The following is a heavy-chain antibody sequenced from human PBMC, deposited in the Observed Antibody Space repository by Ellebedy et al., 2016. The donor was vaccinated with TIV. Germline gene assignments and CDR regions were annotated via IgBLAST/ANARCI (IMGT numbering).Heavy chain of an antibody. V-gene: IGHV5-51*01. D-gene: IGHD6-19*01. CDR3: ARGDRGSGWYWDK. J-gene: IGHJ4*02. CDR1: GYSFISYW. Sequence: GESLKISCKASGYSFISYWIGWVRQMPGKGLEWMGYIYPGDSDTSYSPSFQGQVTISVDKSISTADLQWSSLKSSDTAIYYCARGDRGSGWYWDKWGQGTLVTVSS. CDR2: IYPGDSDT.